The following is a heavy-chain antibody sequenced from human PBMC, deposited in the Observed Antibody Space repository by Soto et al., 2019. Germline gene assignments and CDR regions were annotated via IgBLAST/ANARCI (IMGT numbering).Heavy chain of an antibody. D-gene: IGHD3-10*01. J-gene: IGHJ6*02. CDR1: GGSISSYY. Sequence: SETLSLTCTVSGGSISSYYWSWIRQPPGKGLEWIGYIYYSGSTNYNPSLKSRVTISVNTSKNQFSLRLSSVTAADTAVYYYARGRGSGSSFYYYGMDLWGQGTTVTVSS. CDR2: IYYSGST. CDR3: ARGRGSGSSFYYYGMDL. V-gene: IGHV4-59*01.